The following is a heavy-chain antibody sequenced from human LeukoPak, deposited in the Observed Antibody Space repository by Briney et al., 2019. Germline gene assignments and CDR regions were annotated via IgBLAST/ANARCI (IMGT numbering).Heavy chain of an antibody. J-gene: IGHJ4*02. CDR3: AKDTYYDFTSSFDY. CDR2: ISWNSGSI. Sequence: GGSLRLSCAASGFTFDDYAMHWVRQGPGKGLEWVSGISWNSGSIGYADSVKGRFTISRDNAKNSLYLQMNSLRAEDTALYYCAKDTYYDFTSSFDYWGQGTLVTVSS. D-gene: IGHD3-3*01. V-gene: IGHV3-9*01. CDR1: GFTFDDYA.